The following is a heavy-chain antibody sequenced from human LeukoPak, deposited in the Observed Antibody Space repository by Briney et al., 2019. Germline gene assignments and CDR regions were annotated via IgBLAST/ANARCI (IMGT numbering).Heavy chain of an antibody. CDR3: AREGYSSGWYGGNSGNWFDP. J-gene: IGHJ5*02. D-gene: IGHD6-19*01. V-gene: IGHV1-2*02. Sequence: ASVKVSCKTSGYTFTDYYIHWVRQAPGQGLEWMGWINPNSGGTNYAQKFQGRVTMTRDTSISTAYMELSRLRSDDTAVYYCAREGYSSGWYGGNSGNWFDPWGQGTLVTVSS. CDR2: INPNSGGT. CDR1: GYTFTDYY.